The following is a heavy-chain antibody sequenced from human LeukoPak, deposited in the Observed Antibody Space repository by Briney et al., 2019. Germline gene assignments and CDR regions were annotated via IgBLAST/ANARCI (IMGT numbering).Heavy chain of an antibody. Sequence: SETLSLTCAVYGGSFSGYYWSWIRQPPGKGLEWIGEINHRGSTNYNPSLKSRVTISVDTSKNQFSLKLSSVTAADTAVYYCASRTKLRYFDWLLPTGDYWGQGTLVTVSS. CDR3: ASRTKLRYFDWLLPTGDY. V-gene: IGHV4-34*01. CDR2: INHRGST. D-gene: IGHD3-9*01. CDR1: GGSFSGYY. J-gene: IGHJ4*02.